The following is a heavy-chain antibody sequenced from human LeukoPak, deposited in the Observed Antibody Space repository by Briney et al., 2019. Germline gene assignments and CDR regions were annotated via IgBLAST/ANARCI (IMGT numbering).Heavy chain of an antibody. J-gene: IGHJ4*02. CDR2: ISAYNGNT. Sequence: ASVKVSCKASGYTFTSYGISWVRQAPGQGLEWMGWISAYNGNTNYAQKLQGRVTMTTDTSTSTAYMELRSLRSDDTAVYYCARDREDIVVVPAAISPFDYWGQGTLVTVSS. V-gene: IGHV1-18*01. CDR3: ARDREDIVVVPAAISPFDY. CDR1: GYTFTSYG. D-gene: IGHD2-2*01.